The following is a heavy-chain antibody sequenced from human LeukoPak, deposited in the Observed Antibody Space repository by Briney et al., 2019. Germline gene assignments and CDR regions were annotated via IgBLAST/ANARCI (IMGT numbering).Heavy chain of an antibody. Sequence: GSLRLSCAASGFTFSSYEMNWVRQAPGKGLEWMGEVNYSGSTYYNPSLKSRVIISVDTSKNQFSLKLSSVTAADTGVYYCARVGDLFRAHRVRGLSPDFYYMDVWGKGTTVTVSS. CDR1: GFTFSSYE. J-gene: IGHJ6*03. CDR3: ARVGDLFRAHRVRGLSPDFYYMDV. D-gene: IGHD3-10*01. CDR2: VNYSGST. V-gene: IGHV4-34*01.